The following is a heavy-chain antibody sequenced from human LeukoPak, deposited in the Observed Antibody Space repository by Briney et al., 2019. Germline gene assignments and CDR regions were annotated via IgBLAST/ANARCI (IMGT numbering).Heavy chain of an antibody. CDR1: GFTFSSYA. J-gene: IGHJ4*02. V-gene: IGHV3-64*01. D-gene: IGHD5-18*01. Sequence: GGSLRLSCAASGFTFSSYAMHWVRQAPGKGLEYVSAISSNGGSTYYANSVKGRFTISRDNSKNTLYLQMGSLRAEDMAVYYCARGMRGYSYGTYWGQGTLVTVSS. CDR2: ISSNGGST. CDR3: ARGMRGYSYGTY.